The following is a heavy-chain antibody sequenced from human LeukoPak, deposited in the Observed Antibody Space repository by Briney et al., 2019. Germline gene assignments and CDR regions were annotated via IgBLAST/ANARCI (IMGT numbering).Heavy chain of an antibody. V-gene: IGHV4-38-2*02. D-gene: IGHD5-18*01. Sequence: SETLSLTCTVSGYSISSGYYWGWIRQPPGKGLEWIGSIYHSGSTYYNPSLKSRVTISVDTSKNQFSLKLSSVTAADTAVYYCARDRDTAMVPDAFDIWGQGTMVTVSS. J-gene: IGHJ3*02. CDR2: IYHSGST. CDR3: ARDRDTAMVPDAFDI. CDR1: GYSISSGYY.